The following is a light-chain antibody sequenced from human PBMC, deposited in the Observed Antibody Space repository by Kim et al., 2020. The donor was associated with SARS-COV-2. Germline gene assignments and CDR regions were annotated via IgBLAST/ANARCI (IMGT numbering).Light chain of an antibody. J-gene: IGKJ2*01. V-gene: IGKV1-16*01. CDR3: QQYSNFQYN. CDR1: RPIADY. CDR2: DAV. Sequence: SAGVGDTVTLTCRTSRPIADYVTWVQQKPGKAPKSLTSDAVRLQSGVPSRFSARGAGSDFTLTIANVQPDDLATYYCQQYSNFQYNFGPGTKLEIK.